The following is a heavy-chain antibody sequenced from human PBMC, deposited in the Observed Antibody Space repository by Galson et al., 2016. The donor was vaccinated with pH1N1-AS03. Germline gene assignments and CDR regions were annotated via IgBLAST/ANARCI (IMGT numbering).Heavy chain of an antibody. D-gene: IGHD6-19*01. Sequence: SVKVSCKASGYTFTGHFIHWVRQAPGQGLEWMGRINPHSGGTHYAQNFQGRVTMTGDTSIRTVYMDLTRLRPDDTAVYYCARTCTTGIAVAGTNNWFDPWGQGTQVTVSS. CDR2: INPHSGGT. CDR3: ARTCTTGIAVAGTNNWFDP. J-gene: IGHJ5*02. CDR1: GYTFTGHF. V-gene: IGHV1-2*06.